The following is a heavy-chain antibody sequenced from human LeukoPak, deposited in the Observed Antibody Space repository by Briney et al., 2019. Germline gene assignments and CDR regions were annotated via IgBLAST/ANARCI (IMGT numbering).Heavy chain of an antibody. J-gene: IGHJ6*03. D-gene: IGHD1-20*01. CDR2: IYSGGGT. CDR3: ARQRYNWNDLSYYYYMDV. V-gene: IGHV3-53*01. Sequence: PGGSLRLSCAASGFTVSSNYMSWVRQAPGKGLEWVSVIYSGGGTYYADSVKGRFTISRDDSKNTLYLQMNSLRAEDTAVYYCARQRYNWNDLSYYYYMDVWGKGTTVTVSS. CDR1: GFTVSSNY.